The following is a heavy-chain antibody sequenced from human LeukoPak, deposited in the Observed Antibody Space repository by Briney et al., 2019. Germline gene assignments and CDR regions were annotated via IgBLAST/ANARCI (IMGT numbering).Heavy chain of an antibody. V-gene: IGHV4-39*01. Sequence: MPSETLSLTCTVSGGSISSSSYYWGWIRQPPGKGLEWIGSIYYSGSTYYNPSLKSRVTISVDTSKNQFSLKLSSVTAADTAVYYCAGSRSSGYYYFDYWGQGTLVTVSS. J-gene: IGHJ4*02. CDR3: AGSRSSGYYYFDY. CDR2: IYYSGST. CDR1: GGSISSSSYY. D-gene: IGHD3-22*01.